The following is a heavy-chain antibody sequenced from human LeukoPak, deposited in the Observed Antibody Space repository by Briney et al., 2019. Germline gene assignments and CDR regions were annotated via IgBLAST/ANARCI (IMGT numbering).Heavy chain of an antibody. J-gene: IGHJ5*02. D-gene: IGHD3-22*01. Sequence: SETLSLTCTVSGGSIGWDYWSWIRQSAGKGLEWIGRIYKSGSTNYNPSFRSRVTMSVDTSKNQFSLNVTSVTAADTAVYYCAREEYFQDSNGYSYYFHTWGQGSLVTVSS. CDR3: AREEYFQDSNGYSYYFHT. CDR1: GGSIGWDY. CDR2: IYKSGST. V-gene: IGHV4-4*07.